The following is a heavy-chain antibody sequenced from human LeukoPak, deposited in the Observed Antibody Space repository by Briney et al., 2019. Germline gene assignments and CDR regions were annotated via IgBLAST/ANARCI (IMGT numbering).Heavy chain of an antibody. D-gene: IGHD6-13*01. Sequence: PSETLSLTCTVSGGSISSYYWSWIRQPPGKGLEWIGYIYYSGSTNYNPSLKSRVTISVDTSKNQFSLKLSSVTAADTAVYYCARHAAPSYYYYGMDVWGQGTTVTVSS. J-gene: IGHJ6*02. V-gene: IGHV4-59*01. CDR1: GGSISSYY. CDR3: ARHAAPSYYYYGMDV. CDR2: IYYSGST.